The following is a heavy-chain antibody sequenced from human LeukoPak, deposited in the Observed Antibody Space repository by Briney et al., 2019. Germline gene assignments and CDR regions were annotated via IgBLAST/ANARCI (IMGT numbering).Heavy chain of an antibody. CDR1: GFTFSSYG. D-gene: IGHD1-26*01. V-gene: IGHV3-33*01. J-gene: IGHJ5*02. CDR2: IWYDGSNK. Sequence: YPGGSLRLSCAASGFTFSSYGMHWVRQAPGKGLEWVAVIWYDGSNKYYADSVKGRFTISRDNSKNTLYLQMNSLRAEDTAMYYCAGSGSVFWFDPWGQGTLVTVSS. CDR3: AGSGSVFWFDP.